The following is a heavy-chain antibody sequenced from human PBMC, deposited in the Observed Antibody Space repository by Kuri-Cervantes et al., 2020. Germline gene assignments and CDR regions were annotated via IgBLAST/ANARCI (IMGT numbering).Heavy chain of an antibody. CDR1: GFTFDDYA. CDR3: AKGGLRLRWVQKGFDY. V-gene: IGHV3-9*01. Sequence: GGSLRLSCAASGFTFDDYAIHWVRQAPGKGLEWVSGISWNSGSIGYADSVKGRFTISRDNSKNTLYLQMNSLRAEDTAVYYCAKGGLRLRWVQKGFDYWGQGTLVTVSS. J-gene: IGHJ4*02. D-gene: IGHD5/OR15-5a*01. CDR2: ISWNSGSI.